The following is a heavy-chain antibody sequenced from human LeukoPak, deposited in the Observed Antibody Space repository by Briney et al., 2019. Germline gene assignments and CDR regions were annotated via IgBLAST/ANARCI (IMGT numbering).Heavy chain of an antibody. J-gene: IGHJ4*02. D-gene: IGHD3-16*01. Sequence: PGGSLRLSCAASGFTFSSYAMSWVRQAPGKGLEWVSAISGSGGSTYYADSVKGRFTISRDNSKNTLYLQMNSLRAEDTAVYYCAKDPLGLVMITFGGVYFDYWGQGTLVTVSS. CDR1: GFTFSSYA. V-gene: IGHV3-23*01. CDR2: ISGSGGST. CDR3: AKDPLGLVMITFGGVYFDY.